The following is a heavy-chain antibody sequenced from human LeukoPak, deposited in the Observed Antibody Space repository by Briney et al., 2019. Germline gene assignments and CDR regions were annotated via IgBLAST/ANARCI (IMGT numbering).Heavy chain of an antibody. J-gene: IGHJ4*02. D-gene: IGHD6-13*01. CDR1: GFTFSSFG. Sequence: GGSLRLSCAASGFTFSSFGMSWVRQAPGKGLEWVSAITGTSGGTYYADSVKGRFTISRDNSKNTLYLQMNSLRVEDTAVYYCAKLRSSSWLDYWGQGTLVTVSS. CDR2: ITGTSGGT. V-gene: IGHV3-23*01. CDR3: AKLRSSSWLDY.